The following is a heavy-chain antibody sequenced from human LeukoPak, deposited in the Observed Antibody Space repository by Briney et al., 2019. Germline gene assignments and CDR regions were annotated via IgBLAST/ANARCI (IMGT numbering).Heavy chain of an antibody. CDR3: ARDGTTVVGATIPFDY. CDR2: INPNSGDT. V-gene: IGHV1-2*02. J-gene: IGHJ4*02. D-gene: IGHD1-26*01. Sequence: ASVKVSCKASGYTFTGYYMHWVRQAPGLGLEWMGWINPNSGDTKYAQKFQGRVTMTRDTSISTAYMDLSSLRSDDTAFYYCARDGTTVVGATIPFDYWGQGTLVTVSS. CDR1: GYTFTGYY.